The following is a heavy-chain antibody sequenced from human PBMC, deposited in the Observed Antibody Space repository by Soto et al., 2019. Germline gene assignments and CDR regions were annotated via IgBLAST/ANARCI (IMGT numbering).Heavy chain of an antibody. CDR1: GFTFSSYG. V-gene: IGHV3-30*18. CDR2: ISYDGSNK. J-gene: IGHJ6*02. Sequence: QVQLVESGGGVVQPGRSLRLSCAASGFTFSSYGMHWVRQAPGKGLEWVAVISYDGSNKYYADSVKGRFTISRDNSKNTLYLQMNSLRAEDTALYYCAKAVVVITSHYGMDVWGQGTTVTVSS. CDR3: AKAVVVITSHYGMDV. D-gene: IGHD3-22*01.